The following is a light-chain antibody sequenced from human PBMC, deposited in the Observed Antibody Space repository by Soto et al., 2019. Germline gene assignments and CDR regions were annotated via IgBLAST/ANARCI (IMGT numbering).Light chain of an antibody. J-gene: IGKJ2*01. V-gene: IGKV1-5*03. CDR2: KAS. CDR3: QQYNSYPLYT. Sequence: DIQMTQSPSTLSASVGDRVTITCRASQSISSWLAWYQQKPGKAPKLLNYKASSLESGVPSRFSGSVAGTQFTPTISSLQPDDFATYYCQQYNSYPLYTFGQGTKLEIK. CDR1: QSISSW.